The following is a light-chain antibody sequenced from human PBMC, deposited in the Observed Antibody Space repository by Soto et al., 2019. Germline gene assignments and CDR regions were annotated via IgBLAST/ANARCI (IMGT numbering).Light chain of an antibody. CDR3: QHYGTTPWT. CDR2: GAS. Sequence: ETVLTQSPGTLSLSPGERVTLSCRTSQSVCSRCFAWYQQKPGQSPRLLIYGASTRATGIPDRFSGSGSGTDFTLTISRLEPEDFAVYYYQHYGTTPWTFGQGTKVAIK. CDR1: QSVCSRC. J-gene: IGKJ1*01. V-gene: IGKV3-20*01.